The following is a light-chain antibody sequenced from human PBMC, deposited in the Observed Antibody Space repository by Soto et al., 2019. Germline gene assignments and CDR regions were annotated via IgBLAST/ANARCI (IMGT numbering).Light chain of an antibody. V-gene: IGLV2-14*01. CDR1: SSDVGGYNF. J-gene: IGLJ3*02. CDR2: EVN. Sequence: QSVLTQPASVSGSPGQSITISCTGTSSDVGGYNFVSWYQQHPGKAPKLLIYEVNNRPSGVSNRFSGSKSGNTASLTISGLQAEDEADYYCSSDTSGNRVFGGGTKLTVL. CDR3: SSDTSGNRV.